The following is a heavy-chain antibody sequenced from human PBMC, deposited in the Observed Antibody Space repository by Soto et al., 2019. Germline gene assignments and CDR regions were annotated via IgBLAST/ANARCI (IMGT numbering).Heavy chain of an antibody. CDR1: GGSISSSSYY. D-gene: IGHD6-13*01. J-gene: IGHJ5*02. V-gene: IGHV4-39*01. CDR3: ARSLLLNIAAAANWFDP. Sequence: SETLSLTCTVSGGSISSSSYYWGWIRQPPGKGLEWIGSIYYSGSTYYNPSLKSRVTISVDTSKNQFSLKLSSVTAADTAVYYCARSLLLNIAAAANWFDPWGQGTLVTVSS. CDR2: IYYSGST.